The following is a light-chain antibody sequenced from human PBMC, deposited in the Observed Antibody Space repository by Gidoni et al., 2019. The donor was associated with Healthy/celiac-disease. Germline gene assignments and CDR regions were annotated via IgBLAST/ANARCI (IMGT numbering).Light chain of an antibody. J-gene: IGKJ4*01. CDR2: LGS. Sequence: DIVMTQSPLSLPVTPGEPASISCRSSQSLLHSNGYNYLDWYLQKPGQSPQLLIYLGSNRASGVPDRFSGSGSGTDFTLKISRGEAEDVGVYYCMQALQTPRLTFXGXTKVEIK. V-gene: IGKV2-28*01. CDR3: MQALQTPRLT. CDR1: QSLLHSNGYNY.